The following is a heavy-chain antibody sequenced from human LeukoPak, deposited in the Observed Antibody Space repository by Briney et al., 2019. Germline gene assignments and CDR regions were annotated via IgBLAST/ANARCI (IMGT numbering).Heavy chain of an antibody. D-gene: IGHD7-27*01. J-gene: IGHJ3*02. V-gene: IGHV1-46*01. CDR2: INPSGGST. Sequence: ASVKVSCKASGYTFTSYYMHWVRQAPGQGLEWMGIINPSGGSTSYAQKFQGRVTKTRDTSTSTVYMELSSLRSEDTAVYYCANNKLGFDAFDIWGQGTMVTVSS. CDR3: ANNKLGFDAFDI. CDR1: GYTFTSYY.